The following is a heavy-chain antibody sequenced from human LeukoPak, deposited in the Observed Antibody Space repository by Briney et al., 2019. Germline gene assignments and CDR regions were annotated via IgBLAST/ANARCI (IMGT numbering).Heavy chain of an antibody. D-gene: IGHD3-10*01. Sequence: SGPTLVKPTQTLTLTCTFSGFSLSTTGVGVGWIRQPPGKALEWLAVTYWNNDKSYSPSLKSRLTITKDTSKNQVVLIMTNMDPVDTATYYCAHKGRGSGSYTMWGQGTLVTVSS. CDR3: AHKGRGSGSYTM. J-gene: IGHJ4*02. CDR1: GFSLSTTGVG. V-gene: IGHV2-5*01. CDR2: TYWNNDK.